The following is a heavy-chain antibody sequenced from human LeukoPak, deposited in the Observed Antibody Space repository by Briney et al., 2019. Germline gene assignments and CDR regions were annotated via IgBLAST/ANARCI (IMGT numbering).Heavy chain of an antibody. Sequence: GGSLRLSCAASGFTVSSNYMSWVRQAPGKGLEWVSVIYSGGSTYYADSVKGRFTISRDNSKNTLYLQMNSLRAEDTAMYYCAREGVEGYCSGGSCPRFDAFDIWGQGTMVTVSS. D-gene: IGHD2-15*01. CDR3: AREGVEGYCSGGSCPRFDAFDI. J-gene: IGHJ3*02. CDR1: GFTVSSNY. CDR2: IYSGGST. V-gene: IGHV3-53*01.